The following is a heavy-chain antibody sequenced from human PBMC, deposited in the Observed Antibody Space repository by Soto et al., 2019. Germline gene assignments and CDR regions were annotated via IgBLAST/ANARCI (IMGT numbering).Heavy chain of an antibody. CDR1: GGSISSSSYY. CDR3: SSGWNYYYYMDV. J-gene: IGHJ6*03. V-gene: IGHV4-39*01. CDR2: IYYSGST. Sequence: SETLSLTCTVSGGSISSSSYYWGWIRQPPGKGLEWIGSIYYSGSTYYNPSLKSRVTISVDTSKNQFSLKLSSVTAAETAVYYCSSGWNYYYYMDVWGKGTTVTVSS. D-gene: IGHD6-19*01.